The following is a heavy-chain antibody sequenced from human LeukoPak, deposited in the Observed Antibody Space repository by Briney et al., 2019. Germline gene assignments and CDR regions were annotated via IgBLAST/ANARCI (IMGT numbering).Heavy chain of an antibody. Sequence: PSQTLSLTCTVSGGSISSGGYYWSWIRQHPGKVLEWIGYIYYSGSTYYNPSLKSRVTISVDTSKNQFSLKLSSVTAADTAVYYCARVVGDIVVVPAAADAFDIWGQGTMVTVSS. CDR3: ARVVGDIVVVPAAADAFDI. V-gene: IGHV4-31*03. D-gene: IGHD2-2*01. J-gene: IGHJ3*02. CDR2: IYYSGST. CDR1: GGSISSGGYY.